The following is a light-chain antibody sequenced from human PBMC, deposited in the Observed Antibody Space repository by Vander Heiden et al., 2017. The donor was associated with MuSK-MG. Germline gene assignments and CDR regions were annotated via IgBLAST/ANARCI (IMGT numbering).Light chain of an antibody. J-gene: IGKJ2*01. V-gene: IGKV1-39*01. CDR1: QSISSY. CDR2: AAS. CDR3: QQSYSTPRGYT. Sequence: DIQMTQSPSSLSASVGDRVTITCRASQSISSYLNWYQQKPGKAPKLLIYAASSLQSGVPSRFSGSGSGIDFTLTISSLQPEDFATYYCQQSYSTPRGYTFGQGTKLEIK.